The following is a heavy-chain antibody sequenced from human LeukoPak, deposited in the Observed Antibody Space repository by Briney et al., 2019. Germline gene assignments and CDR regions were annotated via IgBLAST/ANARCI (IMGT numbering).Heavy chain of an antibody. V-gene: IGHV1-46*01. CDR1: GYTFTGYY. CDR3: ARAGSYDCVWGSYRYCDY. J-gene: IGHJ4*02. CDR2: INPSGGST. D-gene: IGHD3-16*02. Sequence: GASVKVSCKASGYTFTGYYMHWVRQAPGQGLEWMGIINPSGGSTSYAQKFQGRVTMTRDMSTSTVYMELRSLRSDDTAVYYCARAGSYDCVWGSYRYCDYWGQGSLVTVSS.